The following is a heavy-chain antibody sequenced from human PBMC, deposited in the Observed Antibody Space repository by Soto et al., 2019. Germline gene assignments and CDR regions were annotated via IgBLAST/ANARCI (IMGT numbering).Heavy chain of an antibody. D-gene: IGHD4-17*01. J-gene: IGHJ6*02. CDR3: ARDHPPTTVNYYGMDV. V-gene: IGHV3-33*01. Sequence: GSLRLSCAASGFTFSSYGMHWVRQAPGKGLEWVAVIWYDGSNKYYADSVKGRFTISRDNSKNTLYLQMNSLRAEDTAVYYCARDHPPTTVNYYGMDVWGQGTTVTVSS. CDR2: IWYDGSNK. CDR1: GFTFSSYG.